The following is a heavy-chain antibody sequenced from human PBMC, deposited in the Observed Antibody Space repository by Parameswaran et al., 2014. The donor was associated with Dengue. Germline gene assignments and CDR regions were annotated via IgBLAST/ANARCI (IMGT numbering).Heavy chain of an antibody. D-gene: IGHD3-10*01. V-gene: IGHV3-64D*06. J-gene: IGHJ6*02. Sequence: VRQAPGKGLEYVSAISSNGGSTYYADSVKGRFTISRDNSKNTLYLQMSSLRAEDTAVYYCVKYSAGSGSYYNVLPYYYYYGMDVWGQGTTVTVSS. CDR3: VKYSAGSGSYYNVLPYYYYYGMDV. CDR2: ISSNGGST.